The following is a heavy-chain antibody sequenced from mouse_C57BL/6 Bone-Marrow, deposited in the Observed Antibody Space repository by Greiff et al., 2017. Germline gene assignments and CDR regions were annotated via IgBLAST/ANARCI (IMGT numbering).Heavy chain of an antibody. J-gene: IGHJ3*01. V-gene: IGHV1-19*01. CDR3: AGSYDYGGFAY. CDR2: INPYNGGT. Sequence: VQLKQSGPVLVKPGASVKMSCKASGYTFTDYYMNWVKQSHGKSLEWIGVINPYNGGTSYNQKFKGKATLTVDKSSSTAYMELNSLTSEDSAVXYCAGSYDYGGFAYWGQGTLVTVSA. D-gene: IGHD2-4*01. CDR1: GYTFTDYY.